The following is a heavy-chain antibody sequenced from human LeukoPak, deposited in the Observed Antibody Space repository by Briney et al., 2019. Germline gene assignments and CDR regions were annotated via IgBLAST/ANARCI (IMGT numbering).Heavy chain of an antibody. CDR1: SGSLSRYD. D-gene: IGHD6-13*01. CDR2: IYYSGST. Sequence: SGTLSLTCTVSSGSLSRYDWSWIRQPPGKGLEWFGDIYYSGSTIYTAYLKSRVTISVKTSKNQFSLKLSSVTAADTAVYYCARVTGYMGEVDFDFWGQGTPVTVSS. CDR3: ARVTGYMGEVDFDF. J-gene: IGHJ4*02. V-gene: IGHV4-59*01.